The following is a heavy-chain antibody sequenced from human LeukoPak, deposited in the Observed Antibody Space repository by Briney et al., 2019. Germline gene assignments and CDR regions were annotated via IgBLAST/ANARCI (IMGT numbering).Heavy chain of an antibody. D-gene: IGHD2-15*01. V-gene: IGHV3-74*01. CDR1: GFNFRTYW. Sequence: PGGSLRLSCAASGFNFRTYWMHWVRQAPGKGLVWVSRISGDGSSTSYADSVKGRFTISRDNAKNTLYLQMNSLRAEDTAVYYCARALDIVVVNDYWGQGTLVTVSS. CDR3: ARALDIVVVNDY. CDR2: ISGDGSST. J-gene: IGHJ4*02.